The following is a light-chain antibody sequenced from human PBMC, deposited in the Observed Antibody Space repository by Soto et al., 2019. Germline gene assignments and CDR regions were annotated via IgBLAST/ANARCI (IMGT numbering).Light chain of an antibody. Sequence: ILMTQSPATVSVSPGESATLSCRASQNIYYNVAWYQYRPGQAPRLLIYGASSRATGIPDRFSGSGSGTDFALTISRLEPEDFAVYYCQQWGTFGEGTKVDIK. CDR3: QQWGT. J-gene: IGKJ1*01. V-gene: IGKV3D-15*01. CDR2: GAS. CDR1: QNIYYN.